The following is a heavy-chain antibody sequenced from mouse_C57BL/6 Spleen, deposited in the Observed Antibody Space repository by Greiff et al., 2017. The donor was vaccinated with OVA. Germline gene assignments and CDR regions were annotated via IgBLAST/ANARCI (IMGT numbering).Heavy chain of an antibody. CDR2: IDPSDSET. CDR1: GYTFTSYW. V-gene: IGHV1-52*01. J-gene: IGHJ2*01. D-gene: IGHD2-4*01. CDR3: ARSDDYDFDY. Sequence: QVQLQQSGAELVRPGSSVKLSCKASGYTFTSYWMHWVKQRPIQGLEWIGNIDPSDSETHYNQKFKDKATLTVDKSSSTAYMQLSSLTSEDSAVYYCARSDDYDFDYWGQGTTLTVSS.